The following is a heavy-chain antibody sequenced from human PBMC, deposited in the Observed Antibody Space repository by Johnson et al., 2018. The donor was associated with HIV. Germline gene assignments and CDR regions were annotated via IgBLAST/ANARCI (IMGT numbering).Heavy chain of an antibody. CDR2: IKQDGSEK. V-gene: IGHV3-7*01. CDR3: ARWNMITFGGVIVKAGAFDI. J-gene: IGHJ3*02. Sequence: VQLVESGGGLVQPGGSLRLSCAASGFTFSSYWMSWVRQAPGKGLEWVANIKQDGSEKYYVASVKGRFPISRDHAKNSLYLQMNSLRAEDTAVYYCARWNMITFGGVIVKAGAFDIWGQGTMVTVSS. CDR1: GFTFSSYW. D-gene: IGHD3-16*02.